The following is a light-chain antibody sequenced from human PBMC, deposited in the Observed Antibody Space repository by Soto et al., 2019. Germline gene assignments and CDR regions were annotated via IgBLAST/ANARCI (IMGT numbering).Light chain of an antibody. Sequence: QSVLTQPPSASGTPGQRVTISCSGSSSNIGRNTVKWYRQLPGTAPKLLIGSSDQRPSGVPDRFSGSQSGTSASLAISGLQSEDEADYICAAWDDSLNAWVFGGGTQLTVL. CDR1: SSNIGRNT. CDR2: SSD. J-gene: IGLJ3*02. V-gene: IGLV1-44*01. CDR3: AAWDDSLNAWV.